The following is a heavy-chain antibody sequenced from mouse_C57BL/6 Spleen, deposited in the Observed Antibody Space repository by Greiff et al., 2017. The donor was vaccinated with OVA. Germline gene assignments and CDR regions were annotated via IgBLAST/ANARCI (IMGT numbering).Heavy chain of an antibody. CDR3: ARRGYDYDGGYYFDY. D-gene: IGHD2-4*01. J-gene: IGHJ2*01. V-gene: IGHV1-26*01. Sequence: EVQLQQSGPELVKPGASVKISCKASGYTFTDYYMNWVKQSHGKSLEWIGDINPNNGGTSYNQKFKGKATLTVDKSSSTAYMELRSLTSEDSAVYYCARRGYDYDGGYYFDYWGQGTTLTVSS. CDR1: GYTFTDYY. CDR2: INPNNGGT.